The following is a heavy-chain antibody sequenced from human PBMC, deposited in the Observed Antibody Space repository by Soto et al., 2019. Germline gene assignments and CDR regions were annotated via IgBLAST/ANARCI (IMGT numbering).Heavy chain of an antibody. J-gene: IGHJ4*02. CDR1: GGSFSNNY. CDR3: ATSLWFGTQPEI. D-gene: IGHD3-10*01. CDR2: ISPSGTT. Sequence: SETLSLTCAVYGGSFSNNYWTWFRQPPGKGLEWIGEISPSGTTKYIPSLKSRGTISVDTSRRQFFLKVTSVSAADTAVYYCATSLWFGTQPEIWGPGTLVTVSS. V-gene: IGHV4-34*01.